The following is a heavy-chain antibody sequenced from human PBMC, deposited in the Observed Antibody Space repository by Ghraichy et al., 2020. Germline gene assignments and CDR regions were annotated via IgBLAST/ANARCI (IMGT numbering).Heavy chain of an antibody. V-gene: IGHV1-2*02. J-gene: IGHJ5*02. Sequence: ASVKVSCKASGYTFTGYYMHWVRQAPGQGLEWMGWIYPNSGGTSYAQKFQGRVTMTRDTSISTAYMELSRLRSDDTAVYYCARGPSGSFDLWGQGTLVTVSS. CDR3: ARGPSGSFDL. CDR1: GYTFTGYY. D-gene: IGHD3-10*01. CDR2: IYPNSGGT.